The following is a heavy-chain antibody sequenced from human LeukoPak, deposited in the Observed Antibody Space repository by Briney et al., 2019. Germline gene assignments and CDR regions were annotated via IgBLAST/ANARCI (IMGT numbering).Heavy chain of an antibody. V-gene: IGHV4-39*07. CDR3: ARGGYATRQGFDY. Sequence: SETLSLTCTVSGGSISSSPYYWGWIRQPPGKGLEWIGSIYYSGTTHYSPSLESRVTISVDTSKNQFSLKLASVTAADTAVYYCARGGYATRQGFDYWGQGTLVTVSS. CDR2: IYYSGTT. D-gene: IGHD5-12*01. J-gene: IGHJ4*02. CDR1: GGSISSSPYY.